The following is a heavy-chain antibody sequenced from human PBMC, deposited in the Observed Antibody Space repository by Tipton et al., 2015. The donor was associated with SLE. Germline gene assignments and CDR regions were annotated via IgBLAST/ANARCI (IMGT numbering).Heavy chain of an antibody. CDR3: ATNEPGPDYSETSGYYSGHWYFDL. CDR1: GGSISSHY. CDR2: IYTTGST. Sequence: TLSLTCTVSGGSISSHYWSWIRQPPGKGLEWIGYIYTTGSTSYNPSLKSRVAMSVDTSKNQFSLTLSSVTAADTAVYFCATNEPGPDYSETSGYYSGHWYFDLWGRGTLVTVSS. V-gene: IGHV4-4*08. J-gene: IGHJ2*01. D-gene: IGHD3-22*01.